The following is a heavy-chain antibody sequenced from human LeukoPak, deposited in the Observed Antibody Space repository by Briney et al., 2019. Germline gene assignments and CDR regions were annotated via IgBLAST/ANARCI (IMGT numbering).Heavy chain of an antibody. J-gene: IGHJ4*02. D-gene: IGHD6-19*01. V-gene: IGHV3-73*01. CDR1: GFTFSGSA. Sequence: GGSLRLSCAASGFTFSGSAMHWVRQASGKGLEWVGRIRSKANSYATAFAASVKGRFTISRDDSKHTAYLQMNSLKTEDTAVYYCTRYSSGWYYFDYWGQGTLVTVSS. CDR2: IRSKANSYAT. CDR3: TRYSSGWYYFDY.